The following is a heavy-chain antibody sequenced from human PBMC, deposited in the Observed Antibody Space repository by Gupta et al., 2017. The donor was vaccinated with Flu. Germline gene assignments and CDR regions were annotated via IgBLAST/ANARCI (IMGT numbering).Heavy chain of an antibody. V-gene: IGHV1-69*01. CDR3: SGGDTAMYGMHI. J-gene: IGHJ6*02. CDR2: IIPIFGTA. D-gene: IGHD5-18*01. Sequence: VRQAPGQGLEWMGGIIPIFGTANYEQKFQGRVTITADESTTTAYMELSSRRSEDTAVYYCSGGDTAMYGMHIWGQGTTVTVSS.